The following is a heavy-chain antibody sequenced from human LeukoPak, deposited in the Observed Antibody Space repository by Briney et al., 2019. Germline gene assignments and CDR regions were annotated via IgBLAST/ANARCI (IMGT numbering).Heavy chain of an antibody. CDR3: ARDGYCSGGSCYSDY. CDR1: GGTLSSYA. Sequence: SVKVSCKASGGTLSSYAISWVRQAPGQGLEWMGGIIPIFGTANYAQKFQGRVTITADESTSTAYMELSSLRSEDTAVYYCARDGYCSGGSCYSDYWGQGTLVTVSS. D-gene: IGHD2-15*01. V-gene: IGHV1-69*01. CDR2: IIPIFGTA. J-gene: IGHJ4*02.